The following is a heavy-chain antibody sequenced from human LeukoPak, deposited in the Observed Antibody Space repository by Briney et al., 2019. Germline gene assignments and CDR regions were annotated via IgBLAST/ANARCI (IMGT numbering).Heavy chain of an antibody. V-gene: IGHV3-11*06. CDR2: ISSSSRYK. CDR3: ARSASAHGTTGEY. D-gene: IGHD1-1*01. J-gene: IGHJ4*02. CDR1: GFTFSDYD. Sequence: GGSLRLSCAASGFTFSDYDMTWVRQAPGKGLEWVSYISSSSRYKNYADSVKGRFTISRDNAKNSLYLEMNSLRDEDTAVDYCARSASAHGTTGEYWGQGILVTVSS.